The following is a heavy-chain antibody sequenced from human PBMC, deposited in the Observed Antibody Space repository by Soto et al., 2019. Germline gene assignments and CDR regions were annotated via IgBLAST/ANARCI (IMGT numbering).Heavy chain of an antibody. CDR2: IYWNDFK. V-gene: IGHV2-5*01. J-gene: IGHJ6*02. D-gene: IGHD5-12*01. CDR1: GFSVKTSGVG. CDR3: AHSRGYNGYEGPPLYEMDV. Sequence: SGPTLVNPTQTLTLTCTCSGFSVKTSGVGVGWIRQPPGKTLEWLVLIYWNDFKRYTPSLGSRLTITKDTSKNQVVLSVTNVDPADTATYYCAHSRGYNGYEGPPLYEMDVWGQGTTVTVSS.